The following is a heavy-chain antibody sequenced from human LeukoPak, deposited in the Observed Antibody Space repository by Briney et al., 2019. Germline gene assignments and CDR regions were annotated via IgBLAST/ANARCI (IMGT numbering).Heavy chain of an antibody. CDR2: IYHSGST. V-gene: IGHV4-30-2*01. CDR3: ARDDIVVVPAAQGAFDI. CDR1: GGSISSGGYY. D-gene: IGHD2-2*01. Sequence: SQTLSLTCTVSGGSISSGGYYWSWIRQPPGKGLEWIGYIYHSGSTYYNPSLKSRVTISVDRSKNQFSLKLSSVTAADTAVYYCARDDIVVVPAAQGAFDIWGQGTMVTVSS. J-gene: IGHJ3*02.